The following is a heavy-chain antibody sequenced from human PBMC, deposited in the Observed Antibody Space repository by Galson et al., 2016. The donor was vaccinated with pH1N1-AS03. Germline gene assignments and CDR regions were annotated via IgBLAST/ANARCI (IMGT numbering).Heavy chain of an antibody. CDR3: ATLYTDDLDY. D-gene: IGHD3-16*01. CDR1: GGTFSINA. J-gene: IGHJ4*02. Sequence: SVKVSCKASGGTFSINAISWVRQAPGQGPEWMGGISPLLRTALYAQKWQGRVTITADESTNTAYVELSSLRSEETAVYYCATLYTDDLDYWGQGTLVIVSA. V-gene: IGHV1-69*13. CDR2: ISPLLRTA.